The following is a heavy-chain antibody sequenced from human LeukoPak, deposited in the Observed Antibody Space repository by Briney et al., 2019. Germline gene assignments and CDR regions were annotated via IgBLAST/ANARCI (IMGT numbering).Heavy chain of an antibody. CDR3: ARGGIIVGATGGLDY. J-gene: IGHJ4*02. D-gene: IGHD1-26*01. CDR1: GFTFSTYA. CDR2: ISSNGGST. Sequence: GGSLRLSCAASGFTFSTYAMHWVRQAPGKGLEYVSAISSNGGSTYYANSVRGRFTISRDNSKNTLFLQMGSLGAEDMAVYYCARGGIIVGATGGLDYWGQGTLVTVSS. V-gene: IGHV3-64*01.